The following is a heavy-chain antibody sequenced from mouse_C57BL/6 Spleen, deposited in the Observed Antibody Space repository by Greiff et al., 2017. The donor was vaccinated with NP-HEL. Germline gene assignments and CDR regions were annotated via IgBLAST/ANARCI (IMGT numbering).Heavy chain of an antibody. V-gene: IGHV14-3*01. Sequence: VQLQQSVAELVRPGASVTLSCTASGFNIKNTYMHWVKQRPEQGLEWLGRIDPANGNTKYAPKFQGKATITADTSSNTANLQVSSQTSEDTAIYYCARAGAITTVVESPHYLDYWGQGTTLTVSS. J-gene: IGHJ2*01. CDR2: IDPANGNT. CDR1: GFNIKNTY. D-gene: IGHD1-1*01. CDR3: ARAGAITTVVESPHYLDY.